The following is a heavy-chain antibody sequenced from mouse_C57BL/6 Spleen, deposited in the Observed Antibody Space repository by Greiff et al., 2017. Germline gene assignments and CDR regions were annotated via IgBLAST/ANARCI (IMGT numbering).Heavy chain of an antibody. J-gene: IGHJ4*01. CDR1: GYTFTSYW. V-gene: IGHV1-50*01. Sequence: QVQLQQPGAELVKPGASVKLSCKASGYTFTSYWMQWVKQRPGQGLEWIGEIDPSDSYTNYNQKFKGKATLTVDTSSSTAYMQLSSLTSEDSAVYYCARRNEHFMDYWGQGTSVTVSS. CDR3: ARRNEHFMDY. CDR2: IDPSDSYT.